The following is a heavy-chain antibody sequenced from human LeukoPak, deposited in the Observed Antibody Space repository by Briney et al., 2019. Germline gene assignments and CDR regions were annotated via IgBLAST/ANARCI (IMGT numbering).Heavy chain of an antibody. V-gene: IGHV4-39*07. J-gene: IGHJ5*02. D-gene: IGHD6-13*01. CDR3: ARAPIGIAAANWFDP. Sequence: PSETLSLTCTVSGGSISSSSYYWGWIRQPPGKGLEWIGRIYTSGSTNYNPSLKSRVTISVDTSKNQFSLKLSSVTAADTAVYYCARAPIGIAAANWFDPWGQGTLVTVSS. CDR2: IYTSGST. CDR1: GGSISSSSYY.